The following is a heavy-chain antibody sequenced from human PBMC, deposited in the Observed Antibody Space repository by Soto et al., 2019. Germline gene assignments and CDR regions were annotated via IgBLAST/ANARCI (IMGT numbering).Heavy chain of an antibody. J-gene: IGHJ4*02. Sequence: EVQLVESGGGLVQPGGSLRLSCAASGFTFSSYAMHWVRQAPGKGLESVSTFSSNGGGTYYANSVKGRFTISRDNSKNTLYLQMGSLRAEDMAIYYCAREGGSYYFDYWGQGTLVTVSS. CDR3: AREGGSYYFDY. D-gene: IGHD1-26*01. CDR2: FSSNGGGT. V-gene: IGHV3-64*01. CDR1: GFTFSSYA.